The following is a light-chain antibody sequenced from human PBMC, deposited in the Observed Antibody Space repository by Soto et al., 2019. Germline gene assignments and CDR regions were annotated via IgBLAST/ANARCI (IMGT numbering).Light chain of an antibody. CDR2: DVT. CDR1: SSDVGTYNF. J-gene: IGLJ1*01. CDR3: CSYVGSYTSYV. V-gene: IGLV2-11*01. Sequence: QSVLTQPRSVSGSPGQSVTISCTGTSSDVGTYNFVSWYQQHPGKAPKFMIYDVTKRPSGVTDRFSGSKSGNTASLTISGLHAEDEADYYCCSYVGSYTSYVFGTGTKLTVL.